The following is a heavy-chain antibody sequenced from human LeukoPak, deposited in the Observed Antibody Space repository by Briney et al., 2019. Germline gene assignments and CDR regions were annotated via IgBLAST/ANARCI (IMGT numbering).Heavy chain of an antibody. CDR1: GGTFSSYA. Sequence: SVKVSCKASGGTFSSYAISWVRQAPGQGLEWMGRIIPILGIANYAQKFQGRVTITADKSTSTAYMELSSLRSEDTAVYYCARASYYDSSGYSLGYNWFDPWGQGTLVTVSS. J-gene: IGHJ5*02. CDR2: IIPILGIA. V-gene: IGHV1-69*04. D-gene: IGHD3-22*01. CDR3: ARASYYDSSGYSLGYNWFDP.